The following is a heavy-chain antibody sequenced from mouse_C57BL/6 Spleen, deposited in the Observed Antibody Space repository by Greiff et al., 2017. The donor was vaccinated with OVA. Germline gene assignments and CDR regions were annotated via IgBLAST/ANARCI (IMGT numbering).Heavy chain of an antibody. J-gene: IGHJ2*01. CDR2: IDPETGGT. D-gene: IGHD2-4*01. CDR1: GYTFTDYE. CDR3: TREGYSDYDVDY. V-gene: IGHV1-15*01. Sequence: VQRVESGAELVRPGASVTLSCKASGYTFTDYEMHWVKQTPVHGLEWIGAIDPETGGTAYNQKFKGKAILTAAKSSSTAYMELRSLTSEDSAVYYCTREGYSDYDVDYWGQGTTLTVSS.